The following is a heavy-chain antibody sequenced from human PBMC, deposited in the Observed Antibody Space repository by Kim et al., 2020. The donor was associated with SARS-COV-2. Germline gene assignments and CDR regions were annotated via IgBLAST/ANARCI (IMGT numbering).Heavy chain of an antibody. CDR1: GFTFSSYA. V-gene: IGHV3-30-3*01. CDR2: ISYDGSNK. D-gene: IGHD3-22*01. CDR3: ARDPTYYYDSSGYYDY. J-gene: IGHJ4*02. Sequence: GGSLRLSCAASGFTFSSYAMHWVRQAPGKGLEWVAVISYDGSNKYYADSVKVRFTISRDNSKNTLYLQMNSLRAEDTAVYYCARDPTYYYDSSGYYDYWGQGTLVTVSS.